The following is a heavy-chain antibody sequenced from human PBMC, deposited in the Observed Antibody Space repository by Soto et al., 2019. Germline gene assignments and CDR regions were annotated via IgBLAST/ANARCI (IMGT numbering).Heavy chain of an antibody. J-gene: IGHJ4*02. V-gene: IGHV3-11*01. Sequence: QVQLVESGGDLVKPGGSLRLSCAASGFSMRDHFMSCIRQAPGKGLEWVSYISDRDRVSATQYGDSVKGRFTISRDNAKNSLYLQRNSLRVEDTAVYYCARESWANPDYWGQGTLVTVSS. CDR3: ARESWANPDY. CDR2: ISDRDRVSAT. D-gene: IGHD3-10*01. CDR1: GFSMRDHF.